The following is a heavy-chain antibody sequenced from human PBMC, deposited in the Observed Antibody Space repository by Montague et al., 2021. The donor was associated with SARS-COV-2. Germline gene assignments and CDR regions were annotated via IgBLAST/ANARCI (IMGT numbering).Heavy chain of an antibody. CDR2: IYYSGST. J-gene: IGHJ5*02. V-gene: IGHV4-39*01. CDR1: GRSISSSSNY. Sequence: SETLSLTCTVSGRSISSSSNYWGWIRQPPGKGLEWIGSIYYSGSTYYNLSLKSRVTISVDTSKNQFSLKLNSVTAADTAVYYCARLVWFGELSSENWFDPWGQGTLVTVSS. CDR3: ARLVWFGELSSENWFDP. D-gene: IGHD3-10*01.